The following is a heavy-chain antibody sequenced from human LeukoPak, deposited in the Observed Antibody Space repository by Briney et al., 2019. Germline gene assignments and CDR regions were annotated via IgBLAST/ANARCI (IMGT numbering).Heavy chain of an antibody. CDR1: GYKFTNYY. V-gene: IGHV1-46*01. J-gene: IGHJ4*02. Sequence: ASVKVSCKASGYKFTNYYMHWVRQVPGQGLEWMGIIHPTGGSTTYAQKFQGRVTMTRDTSTSTFYMDLSSLRSEDTAVYYCARDYGTGSYHFDYWGQGTLVTVSS. D-gene: IGHD3-10*01. CDR2: IHPTGGST. CDR3: ARDYGTGSYHFDY.